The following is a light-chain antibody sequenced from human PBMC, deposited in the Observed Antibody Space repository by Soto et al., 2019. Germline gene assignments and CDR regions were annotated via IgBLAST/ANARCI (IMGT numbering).Light chain of an antibody. Sequence: ENVLTQSPGTLSLSPGERATLSCRASQSVSGSYLAWYQQKPGQAPRLLIYGASSRATGIPDRFSGSGSGTDFTLTISRLEPEDFAVYYCQQYGNSPTFGQGTKVEIK. J-gene: IGKJ1*01. CDR1: QSVSGSY. CDR2: GAS. V-gene: IGKV3-20*01. CDR3: QQYGNSPT.